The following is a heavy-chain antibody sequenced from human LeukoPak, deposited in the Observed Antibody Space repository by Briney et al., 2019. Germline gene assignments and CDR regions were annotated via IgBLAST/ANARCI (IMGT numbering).Heavy chain of an antibody. D-gene: IGHD2-2*01. CDR1: GFTFSSYA. Sequence: GGSLRLSCAASGFTFSSYAMHWVRQAPGKGLEYVSAISSNGSSTYYANSVRGRFTISRDNSKNTLYLQMGSLRAEDMAVYYCARDSISPEYQLLGYYYYYYMDVWGKGTTVTVSS. J-gene: IGHJ6*03. CDR3: ARDSISPEYQLLGYYYYYYMDV. CDR2: ISSNGSST. V-gene: IGHV3-64*01.